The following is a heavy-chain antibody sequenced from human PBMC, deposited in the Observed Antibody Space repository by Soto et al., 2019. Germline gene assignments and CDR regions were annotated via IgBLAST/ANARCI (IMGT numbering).Heavy chain of an antibody. V-gene: IGHV3-21*06. CDR3: TRGPTWSAFPFDY. CDR2: ISSSSSYI. Sequence: RIIKDPGKGLEWVSSISSSSSYIYYADSVKGRFTISRDNAKNSLYLQMNSLRAEDTAVYYCTRGPTWSAFPFDYWGQGTLVTVSS. J-gene: IGHJ4*02.